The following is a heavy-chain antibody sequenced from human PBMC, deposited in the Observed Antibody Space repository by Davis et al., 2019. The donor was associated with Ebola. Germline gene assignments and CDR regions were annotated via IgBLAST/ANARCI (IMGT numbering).Heavy chain of an antibody. D-gene: IGHD5-24*01. J-gene: IGHJ4*02. CDR3: ARGDRRDGYNFDY. Sequence: PSETLSLTCAVSGGSISSSNWWSWVRQPPGKGLEWIGYIYYSGSTNYNPSLKSRVTISVDTSKNQFSLKLSSVTAADTAVYYCARGDRRDGYNFDYWGQGTLVTVSS. CDR1: GGSISSSNW. V-gene: IGHV4-4*02. CDR2: IYYSGST.